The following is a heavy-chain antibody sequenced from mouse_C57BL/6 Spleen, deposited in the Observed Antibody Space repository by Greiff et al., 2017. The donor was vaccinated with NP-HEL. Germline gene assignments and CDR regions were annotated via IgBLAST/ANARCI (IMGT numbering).Heavy chain of an antibody. CDR1: GYSITSGYY. J-gene: IGHJ2*01. D-gene: IGHD1-1*01. V-gene: IGHV3-6*01. Sequence: EVQLQQSGPGLVKPSQSLSLTCSVTGYSITSGYYWNWIRQFPGNKLEWMGYISYDGSNNYNPYLKNRISITRDTSKNQFFLKLNSVTTEDTATYYCARGDYYYGSSSFDYWGQGTTLTVSS. CDR2: ISYDGSN. CDR3: ARGDYYYGSSSFDY.